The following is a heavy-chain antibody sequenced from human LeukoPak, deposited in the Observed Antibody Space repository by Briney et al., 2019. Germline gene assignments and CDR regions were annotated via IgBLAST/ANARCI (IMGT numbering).Heavy chain of an antibody. CDR2: IYYSGST. CDR1: GGSISSYY. CDR3: ARSGVSFYGMDV. J-gene: IGHJ6*02. Sequence: SETLSLTCTVSGGSISSYYWSGIRQPPGKGLEWIGYIYYSGSTNYNPSLKSRVTISVDTSKNQFSLKLSSVTAADTAVYYCARSGVSFYGMDVWGQGTTVTVSS. V-gene: IGHV4-59*01. D-gene: IGHD2-8*01.